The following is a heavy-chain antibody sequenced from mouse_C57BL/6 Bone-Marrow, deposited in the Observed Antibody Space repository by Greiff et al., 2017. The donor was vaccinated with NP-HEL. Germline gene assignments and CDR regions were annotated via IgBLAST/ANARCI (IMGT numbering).Heavy chain of an antibody. J-gene: IGHJ3*01. Sequence: QVQLQQPGAELVKPGATVKLSCKASGYTFTSYWMQWVKQRPGQGLEWIGEIDPSDSYTNYNQKFKGKATLTVDTSSITAYMQLSSLTSEDSAVYYCARVSDYGYPAWFAYWGQGTLVTVSA. CDR3: ARVSDYGYPAWFAY. CDR2: IDPSDSYT. CDR1: GYTFTSYW. D-gene: IGHD2-2*01. V-gene: IGHV1-50*01.